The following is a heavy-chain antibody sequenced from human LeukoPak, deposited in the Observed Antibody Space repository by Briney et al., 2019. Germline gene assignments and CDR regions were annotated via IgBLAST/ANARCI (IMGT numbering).Heavy chain of an antibody. CDR2: IIPIFGTA. Sequence: SVKVSCKASGGTFSSYAISWVRQAPGQGLEWMGGIIPIFGTANYAQKFQGRVTITTDESTSTAYMELSSLRSEDTAVYYCARVTRGVAGPFAYWGQGTLVTVSS. CDR3: ARVTRGVAGPFAY. V-gene: IGHV1-69*05. J-gene: IGHJ4*02. D-gene: IGHD6-19*01. CDR1: GGTFSSYA.